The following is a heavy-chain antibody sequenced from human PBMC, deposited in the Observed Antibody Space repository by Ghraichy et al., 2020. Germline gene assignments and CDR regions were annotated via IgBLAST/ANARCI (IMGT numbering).Heavy chain of an antibody. V-gene: IGHV3-48*02. Sequence: GESLNISCVGSGFTLSDYGMNWVRQSPGKGLEWVSYITSRGTSRFYADSVKGRFTISRDNAQNSLSLQMNSLRDDDTAVYYCARASTVVRFYYYGGMDVWGQGTTVTVSS. J-gene: IGHJ6*02. CDR3: ARASTVVRFYYYGGMDV. D-gene: IGHD4-23*01. CDR1: GFTLSDYG. CDR2: ITSRGTSR.